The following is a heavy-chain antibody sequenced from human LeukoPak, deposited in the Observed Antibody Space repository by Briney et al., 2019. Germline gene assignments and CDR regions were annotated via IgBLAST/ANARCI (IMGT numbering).Heavy chain of an antibody. CDR2: ISAYNCNT. J-gene: IGHJ5*02. Sequence: ASVKVSCKASGYTFTSYGLSWVRQAPGQGLEWMGWISAYNCNTNYAQKLQGRVTMTTDTSTSTAYMELRSLRSDDTAVYYCAREGQYYNILTGYYPNNWFDPWGQGTLVTVSS. D-gene: IGHD3-9*01. V-gene: IGHV1-18*01. CDR3: AREGQYYNILTGYYPNNWFDP. CDR1: GYTFTSYG.